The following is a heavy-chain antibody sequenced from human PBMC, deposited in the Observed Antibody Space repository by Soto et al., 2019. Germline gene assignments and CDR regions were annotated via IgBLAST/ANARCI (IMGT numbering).Heavy chain of an antibody. J-gene: IGHJ6*03. CDR3: ARREHYDFWSGSLLGYYMDV. V-gene: IGHV3-7*01. CDR1: GFTFSSYW. Sequence: GGSLRLSCAASGFTFSSYWMSWVRQAPGKGLEWVANIKQDGSEKYYVDSVKGRFTISRDNAKNSLYLQMNSLRAEDTAVYYCARREHYDFWSGSLLGYYMDVWGKGTTVTVSS. CDR2: IKQDGSEK. D-gene: IGHD3-3*01.